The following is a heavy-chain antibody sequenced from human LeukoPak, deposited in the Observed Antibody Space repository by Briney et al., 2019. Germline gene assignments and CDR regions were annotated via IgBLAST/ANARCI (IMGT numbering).Heavy chain of an antibody. Sequence: ASVKVSCKASGYTFTSYGISWMRQAPGQGLEWMGWISAYNGNTNYAQKLQGRVTMTTDTSTSTAYMELRSLRSDDTAVYYCASVVYCSGGSCPNWFDPWGQGTLVTVSS. D-gene: IGHD2-15*01. CDR1: GYTFTSYG. CDR2: ISAYNGNT. V-gene: IGHV1-18*01. CDR3: ASVVYCSGGSCPNWFDP. J-gene: IGHJ5*02.